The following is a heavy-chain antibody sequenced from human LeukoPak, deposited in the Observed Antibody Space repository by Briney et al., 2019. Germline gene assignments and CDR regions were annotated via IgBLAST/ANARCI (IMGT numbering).Heavy chain of an antibody. CDR2: IYHSGST. V-gene: IGHV4-38-2*01. CDR1: GYSISSGYY. Sequence: PSETLSLTCAVSGYSISSGYYWGWIRQPPGKGLEWIGSIYHSGSTSYNPSLKSRVTISVDTSTNQFSLKLSSVTAADTAVYYCASTYYDCWSGYYYYMDVWGKGTTVTVSS. D-gene: IGHD3-3*01. CDR3: ASTYYDCWSGYYYYMDV. J-gene: IGHJ6*03.